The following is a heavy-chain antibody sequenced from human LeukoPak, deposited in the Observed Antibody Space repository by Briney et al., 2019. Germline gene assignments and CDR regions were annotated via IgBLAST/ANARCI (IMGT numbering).Heavy chain of an antibody. J-gene: IGHJ4*02. CDR1: GFTVSSNY. Sequence: GGSLRLSCAASGFTVSSNYMSWVRQAPGKGLEWVSVIYSGGSTYYADSVKGRFTISRDNSKNTLYLQMNSLRAEDTAVYYCARSSGWYTGFDFWGQGTLVTVSS. V-gene: IGHV3-66*01. CDR2: IYSGGST. D-gene: IGHD6-19*01. CDR3: ARSSGWYTGFDF.